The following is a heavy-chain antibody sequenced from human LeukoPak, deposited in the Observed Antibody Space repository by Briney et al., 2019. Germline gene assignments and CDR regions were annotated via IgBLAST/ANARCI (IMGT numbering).Heavy chain of an antibody. Sequence: SETLSLTCTVSGGSVSSGGYYWSWIRQPPGKGLEWIGYIYHSGSTYYNPSLKSRVTISVDRSKNQFSLKLSSVTAADTAVYYCAREEYYYGSGTLFDYWGQGTLVTVSS. CDR2: IYHSGST. CDR1: GGSVSSGGYY. CDR3: AREEYYYGSGTLFDY. D-gene: IGHD3-10*01. J-gene: IGHJ4*02. V-gene: IGHV4-30-2*01.